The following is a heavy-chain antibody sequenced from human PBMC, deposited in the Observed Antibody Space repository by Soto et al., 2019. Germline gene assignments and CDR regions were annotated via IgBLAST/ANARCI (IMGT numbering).Heavy chain of an antibody. D-gene: IGHD6-19*01. CDR1: GFTFSSYS. Sequence: GGSLRLSCAASGFTFSSYSMNWVRQAPGKGLEWVSSISSSSYIYYADSVKGRFTISRDNSKNTLYLQMNSLRAEDTAVYYCAKGGAVAGYWYYYYMDVWGKGTTVTVSS. J-gene: IGHJ6*03. CDR3: AKGGAVAGYWYYYYMDV. CDR2: ISSSSYI. V-gene: IGHV3-21*01.